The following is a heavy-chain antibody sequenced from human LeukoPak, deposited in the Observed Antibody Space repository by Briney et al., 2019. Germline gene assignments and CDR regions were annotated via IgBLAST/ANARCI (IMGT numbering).Heavy chain of an antibody. CDR2: VSIDGRQK. Sequence: GGXLRLSCAASGFIFSVYGVHWVRQAPGKGLEWVAVVSIDGRQKYHADSVRGRFTISRDNSKNTVYLEMNSLRVEDTAIYYCAKDMVIRDWGQGTLVTVTS. CDR1: GFIFSVYG. CDR3: AKDMVIRD. D-gene: IGHD2-21*01. V-gene: IGHV3-33*06. J-gene: IGHJ4*02.